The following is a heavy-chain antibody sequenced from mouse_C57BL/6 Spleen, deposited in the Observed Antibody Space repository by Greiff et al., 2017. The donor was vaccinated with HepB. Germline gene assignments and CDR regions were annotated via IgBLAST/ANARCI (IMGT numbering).Heavy chain of an antibody. D-gene: IGHD1-1*01. CDR1: GYTFTSYW. V-gene: IGHV1-64*01. J-gene: IGHJ4*01. Sequence: QVQLQQPGAELVKPGASVKLSCKASGYTFTSYWMHWVKQRPGQGLEWIGMIHPNSGSTNYNEKFKSKATLTVDKSSSTAYMQLSSLTSEDSAVDYCARTSVGGEARDDGGQGTSVTVAS. CDR2: IHPNSGST. CDR3: ARTSVGGEARDD.